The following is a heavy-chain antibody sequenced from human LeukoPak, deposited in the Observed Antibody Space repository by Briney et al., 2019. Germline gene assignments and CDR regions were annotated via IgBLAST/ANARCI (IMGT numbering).Heavy chain of an antibody. Sequence: GGSLRLSCAASGFTFNRNAISWVRQAPGKGLGWVSTIGGSGDKTFYADSVKGRFTISRDNSENMVHLQMNSLTGEDTALYYCVRRGDASSGWGDHDFWGQGALVTVSS. D-gene: IGHD6-19*01. CDR2: IGGSGDKT. CDR1: GFTFNRNA. V-gene: IGHV3-23*01. CDR3: VRRGDASSGWGDHDF. J-gene: IGHJ4*02.